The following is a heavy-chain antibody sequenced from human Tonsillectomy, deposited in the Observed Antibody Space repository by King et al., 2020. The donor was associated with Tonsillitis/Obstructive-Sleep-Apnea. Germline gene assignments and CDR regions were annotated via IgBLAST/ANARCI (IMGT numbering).Heavy chain of an antibody. CDR3: ARDEWPQGFDP. Sequence: QVQLQQWGAGLLKPSETLSLTCAVYGGSFSGFYWSWIRQAPGKGLEWIGEINQSGSTNYNPSLKTRVTISVDTSKNQLSLKLSTLTAADTAVYYCARDEWPQGFDPWGQGTLVTVSS. CDR2: INQSGST. V-gene: IGHV4-34*01. D-gene: IGHD3-3*01. J-gene: IGHJ5*02. CDR1: GGSFSGFY.